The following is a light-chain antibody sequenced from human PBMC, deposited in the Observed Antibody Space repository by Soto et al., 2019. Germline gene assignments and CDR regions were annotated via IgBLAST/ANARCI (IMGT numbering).Light chain of an antibody. CDR3: HKYTSAPLT. J-gene: IGKJ4*01. CDR1: QGISNY. Sequence: DIQMTQSPSSLSASVGDRVTITCRASQGISNYLAWYQQKPGKVPKLLIYAASTLQSGVPSRFSGSRSRTDFTLNIRSLQPQDVAPYYCHKYTSAPLTFGGGTKVEIK. CDR2: AAS. V-gene: IGKV1-27*01.